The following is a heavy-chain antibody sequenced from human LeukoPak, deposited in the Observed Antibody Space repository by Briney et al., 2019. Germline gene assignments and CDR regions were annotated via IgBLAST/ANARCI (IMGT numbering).Heavy chain of an antibody. Sequence: ASVKVSCKASGYTFTSYGISWVRQAPGQGLEWMGWISAYNGNTNYAQKLQGRVTMTTDTSTSTAYMELRSLRSDDTAVYYCARDVGRYDGAGPVDYWGQGTLVTVSS. J-gene: IGHJ4*02. CDR2: ISAYNGNT. CDR1: GYTFTSYG. D-gene: IGHD3-10*01. CDR3: ARDVGRYDGAGPVDY. V-gene: IGHV1-18*01.